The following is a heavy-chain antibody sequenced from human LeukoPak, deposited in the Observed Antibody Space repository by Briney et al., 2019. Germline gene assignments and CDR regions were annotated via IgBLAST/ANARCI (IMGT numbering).Heavy chain of an antibody. D-gene: IGHD4-17*01. CDR2: ISSRSSTI. CDR3: AKDKENFGDYYYFEY. Sequence: GGSLRLSCAASGFTFSSYSMNWVRQAPGKGLEWVSYISSRSSTIYYADSVKGRFTISRDNSNKTLYLQMNSLRAEDTAVYYCAKDKENFGDYYYFEYWGQGTLVTVSS. V-gene: IGHV3-48*01. CDR1: GFTFSSYS. J-gene: IGHJ4*02.